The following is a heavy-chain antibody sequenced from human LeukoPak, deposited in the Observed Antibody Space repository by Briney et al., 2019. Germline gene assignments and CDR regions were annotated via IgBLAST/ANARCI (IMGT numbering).Heavy chain of an antibody. V-gene: IGHV3-23*01. CDR3: AKDRDSSGYYYDRAFDI. J-gene: IGHJ3*02. D-gene: IGHD3-22*01. CDR2: ISGGGGST. CDR1: GFTFSSYA. Sequence: PGGSLRLSCAASGFTFSSYAMSWVRQAPGKGLEWVSAISGGGGSTYYADSVKGRFTISRDSSKNTLYLQMNSLRAEDTAVYYCAKDRDSSGYYYDRAFDIWGQGTMVTVSS.